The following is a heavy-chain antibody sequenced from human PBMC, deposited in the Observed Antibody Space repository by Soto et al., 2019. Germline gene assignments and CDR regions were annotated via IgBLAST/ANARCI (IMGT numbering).Heavy chain of an antibody. CDR2: IWYDGSNK. CDR3: AKARGSENDYPYYLGMDV. Sequence: GGSMILSGSWSGFTVRIYFWHLVRQAPGKGLEWVAVIWYDGSNKYYADSVKGRSTISRENSKNTLYLQMNSLRAEDTAVYYCAKARGSENDYPYYLGMDVWGQGTTVTVSS. J-gene: IGHJ6*02. V-gene: IGHV3-33*03. D-gene: IGHD3-10*01. CDR1: GFTVRIYF.